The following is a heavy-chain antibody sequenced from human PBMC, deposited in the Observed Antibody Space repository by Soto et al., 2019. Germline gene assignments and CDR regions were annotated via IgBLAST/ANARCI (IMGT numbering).Heavy chain of an antibody. Sequence: PGGSLRLSCAASGFTFSSYGMHWVRQAPGKGLEWVAVISYDGSNKYYAGSVKGRFTISRDNSKNTLYLQMNSLRAEDTAVYYCAKEEWLVDAYNWFDPWGQGTLVTVSS. D-gene: IGHD6-19*01. CDR1: GFTFSSYG. V-gene: IGHV3-30*18. CDR2: ISYDGSNK. CDR3: AKEEWLVDAYNWFDP. J-gene: IGHJ5*02.